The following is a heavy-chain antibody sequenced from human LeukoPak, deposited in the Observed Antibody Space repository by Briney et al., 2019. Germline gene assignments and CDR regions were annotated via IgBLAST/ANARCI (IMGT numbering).Heavy chain of an antibody. CDR2: TTYDGSDK. Sequence: PGGSLRLSCAASGFTFSNYAMYWVRQAPGKGLEWVAFTTYDGSDKYYAESVKGRFTISRDNSKNTLYLQMNSLRAEDTAVYYCAKDRANVWSSDYWGQGTLVTVSS. J-gene: IGHJ4*02. CDR3: AKDRANVWSSDY. D-gene: IGHD3-10*01. V-gene: IGHV3-30*02. CDR1: GFTFSNYA.